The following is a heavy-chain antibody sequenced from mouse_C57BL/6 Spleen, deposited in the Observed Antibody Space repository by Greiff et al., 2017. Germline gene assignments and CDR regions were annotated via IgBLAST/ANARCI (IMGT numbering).Heavy chain of an antibody. CDR1: GFNIKDYY. V-gene: IGHV14-2*01. CDR2: IDPEDGET. D-gene: IGHD2-12*01. CDR3: AIDTRDYFDY. Sequence: VQLKESGAELVKPGASVKLSCTASGFNIKDYYMHWVKQRTEQGLEWLGRIDPEDGETKYAPKFQGKATITEDTSSNTAYLQLSSLTSDDTADYYWAIDTRDYFDYWGQGPTLTVSS. J-gene: IGHJ2*01.